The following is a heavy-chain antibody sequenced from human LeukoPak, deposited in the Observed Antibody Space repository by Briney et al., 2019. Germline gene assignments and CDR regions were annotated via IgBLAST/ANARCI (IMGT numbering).Heavy chain of an antibody. CDR3: AKDQSRGYDYVWGSYDY. V-gene: IGHV3-30*02. J-gene: IGHJ4*02. D-gene: IGHD3-16*01. CDR2: IRYDGSNK. CDR1: RFTFSSYG. Sequence: PGGSLRLSCAASRFTFSSYGMHWVRQAPARGLEGVAFIRYDGSNKYYADSVKGRFTISRDNSKNTLYLQMNSLRAEDTAVYYCAKDQSRGYDYVWGSYDYWGQGTLVTVSS.